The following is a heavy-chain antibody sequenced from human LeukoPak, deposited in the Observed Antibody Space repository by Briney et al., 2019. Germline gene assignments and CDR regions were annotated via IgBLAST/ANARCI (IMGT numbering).Heavy chain of an antibody. J-gene: IGHJ4*02. Sequence: GSLRLSCSASGFNFNNAWMSWVRQAPGEGLEWVGRIKSKTDGGTTDYAAPVKGRLTISRDDSKNTLYLQMNSLKTEDTAVYYCTTPGDFWSGYRGDYWGQGTLVTVSS. V-gene: IGHV3-15*01. CDR3: TTPGDFWSGYRGDY. D-gene: IGHD3-3*01. CDR2: IKSKTDGGTT. CDR1: GFNFNNAW.